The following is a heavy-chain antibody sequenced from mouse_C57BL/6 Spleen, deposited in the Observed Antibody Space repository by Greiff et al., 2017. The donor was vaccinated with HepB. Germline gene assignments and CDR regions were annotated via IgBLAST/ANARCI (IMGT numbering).Heavy chain of an antibody. CDR3: ARYSGYDEAYYAMDY. CDR2: IDPSDSYT. J-gene: IGHJ4*01. CDR1: GYTFTSYW. Sequence: QVQLQQPGAELVMPGASVKLSCKASGYTFTSYWMHWVKQRPGQGLEWIGEIDPSDSYTNYNQKFKGKSTLTVDKSSSTAYMQLSSLTSEDSAVYYCARYSGYDEAYYAMDYWGQGTSVTVSS. V-gene: IGHV1-69*01. D-gene: IGHD2-2*01.